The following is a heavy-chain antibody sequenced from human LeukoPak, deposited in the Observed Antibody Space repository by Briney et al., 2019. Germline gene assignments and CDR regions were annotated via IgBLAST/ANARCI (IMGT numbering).Heavy chain of an antibody. CDR1: GFTVSSNY. V-gene: IGHV3-66*01. Sequence: GGSLRLSCAASGFTVSSNYMSWVRQAPGRGLEWVSVIYRGGSTYYADSVKGRFTISRDNSKNTLYLQMNSLRDDDTAVYYCARDLESYYYDSSTSPNALDIWGQGTMVTVSS. CDR3: ARDLESYYYDSSTSPNALDI. J-gene: IGHJ3*02. CDR2: IYRGGST. D-gene: IGHD3-22*01.